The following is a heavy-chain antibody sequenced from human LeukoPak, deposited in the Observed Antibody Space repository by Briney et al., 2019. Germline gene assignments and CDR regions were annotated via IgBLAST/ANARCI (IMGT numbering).Heavy chain of an antibody. J-gene: IGHJ6*03. D-gene: IGHD4-17*01. CDR3: ARRLSVGRRFYYYYYYMDV. V-gene: IGHV4-39*01. CDR1: GGSISSSSYY. CDR2: IYYSGST. Sequence: SETLSLTCTVSGGSISSSSYYWGWIRQPPGKGLEWIGSIYYSGSTYYNPSLKSRVTISVDTSENQFSLKLSSVTAADTAVYYCARRLSVGRRFYYYYYYMDVWGKGTTVTVSS.